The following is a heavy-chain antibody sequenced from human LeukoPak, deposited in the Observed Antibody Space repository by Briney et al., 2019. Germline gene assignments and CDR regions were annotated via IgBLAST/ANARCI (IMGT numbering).Heavy chain of an antibody. D-gene: IGHD3-10*01. CDR2: IYYSGST. V-gene: IGHV4-31*03. CDR3: ARGPLVRGVYYFDP. Sequence: SETLSLTCTVSGGSISSGGYYWSWIRQHPGKGLELIGYIYYSGSTYYNPSLKSRVTISVDTSKNQFSLKLSSVTAADTAVYYCARGPLVRGVYYFDPWGQGTLVTVSS. J-gene: IGHJ5*02. CDR1: GGSISSGGYY.